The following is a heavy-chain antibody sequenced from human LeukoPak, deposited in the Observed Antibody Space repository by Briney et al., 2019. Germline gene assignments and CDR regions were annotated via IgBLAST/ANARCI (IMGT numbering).Heavy chain of an antibody. CDR1: GASFGDYY. Sequence: SETLSLTCTVSGASFGDYYWSWIRQAAGKGLEWLGRIYTSGNTIYNPSPQSRVTISVDVSKNQFPLRLISMTAADTGIYYCAVDNRDFWGQGTLVTVSS. CDR2: IYTSGNT. CDR3: AVDNRDF. J-gene: IGHJ4*02. V-gene: IGHV4-4*07. D-gene: IGHD2/OR15-2a*01.